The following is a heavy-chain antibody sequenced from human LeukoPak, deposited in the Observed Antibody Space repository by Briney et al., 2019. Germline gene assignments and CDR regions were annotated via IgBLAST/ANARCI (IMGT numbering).Heavy chain of an antibody. Sequence: SETLSLTCAVYGGSFSGYYWSWIRQPPGKGLEWIGKINHSGSTNYNPSLKSRVTISVDTSKNQFSLKLSSVTAADTAVYYCARMDYYGSGSSRRNWFDPWGQGTLVTVSS. D-gene: IGHD3-10*01. CDR1: GGSFSGYY. CDR2: INHSGST. CDR3: ARMDYYGSGSSRRNWFDP. J-gene: IGHJ5*02. V-gene: IGHV4-34*01.